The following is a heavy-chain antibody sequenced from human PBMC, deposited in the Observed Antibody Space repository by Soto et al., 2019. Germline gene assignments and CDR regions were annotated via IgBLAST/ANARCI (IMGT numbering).Heavy chain of an antibody. D-gene: IGHD3-10*01. CDR1: GGTFSSYT. J-gene: IGHJ4*02. Sequence: QVQLVQSGAEVKKPGSSVKVSCKASGGTFSSYTISWVRQAPGQGLEWMGRIIPILGIANYAQKFQGRVTITADKSTHTAYIELSSLRSEDTAVYYCASEEYYYGSGAFFDYWGQGTLVTVSS. CDR3: ASEEYYYGSGAFFDY. V-gene: IGHV1-69*02. CDR2: IIPILGIA.